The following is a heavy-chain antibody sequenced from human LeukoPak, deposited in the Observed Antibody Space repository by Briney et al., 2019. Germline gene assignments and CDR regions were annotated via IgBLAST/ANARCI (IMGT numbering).Heavy chain of an antibody. CDR3: AREYYDFWSGSERGGYNY. CDR2: ISGSGGST. V-gene: IGHV3-23*01. D-gene: IGHD3-3*01. J-gene: IGHJ4*02. CDR1: GFTFSSYA. Sequence: GGSLRLSCAASGFTFSSYAMSWVRQAPWKGLEWVSAISGSGGSTYYADSVKGRFTISRDNSKSTLYLQMNSLRAEDTAVYYCAREYYDFWSGSERGGYNYWGQGTLVTVSS.